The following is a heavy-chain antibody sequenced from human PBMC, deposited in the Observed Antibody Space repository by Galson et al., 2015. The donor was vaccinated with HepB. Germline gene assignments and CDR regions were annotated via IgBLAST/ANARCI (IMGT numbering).Heavy chain of an antibody. Sequence: SVKVSCKASGYTFTSYYMHWVRQAPGQGLEWMGIINPSGGSTSYAQKFQGRVTMTRDTSTSTVYMELSSLRSEDTAVYYCARSPSSSSWLTDAGRDHAFDIWGQGTLVTVSS. CDR3: ARSPSSSSWLTDAGRDHAFDI. CDR2: INPSGGST. D-gene: IGHD6-13*01. J-gene: IGHJ4*02. CDR1: GYTFTSYY. V-gene: IGHV1-46*01.